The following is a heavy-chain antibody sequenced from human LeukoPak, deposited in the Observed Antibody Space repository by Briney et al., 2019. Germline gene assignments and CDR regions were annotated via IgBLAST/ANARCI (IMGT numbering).Heavy chain of an antibody. CDR3: ARDLGLYDYGGNIDF. J-gene: IGHJ4*02. CDR2: VSSSSRTI. Sequence: PGGSLRLSCKASGFIFNTYSMNWVRQAPGKGLEWVSYVSSSSRTIYYADSVKGRFTISRDNAKNSLYLQMNSLRAEDTAVYYCARDLGLYDYGGNIDFWGQGTLVTVSS. V-gene: IGHV3-48*04. D-gene: IGHD4-23*01. CDR1: GFIFNTYS.